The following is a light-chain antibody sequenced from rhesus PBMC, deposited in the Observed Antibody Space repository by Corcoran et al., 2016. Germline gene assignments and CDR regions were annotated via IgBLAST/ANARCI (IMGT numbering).Light chain of an antibody. CDR2: YTP. CDR1: HGISPW. J-gene: IGKJ2*01. CDR3: QQYDVLPYS. V-gene: IGKV1-19*01. Sequence: DIQMTQSPSSLSASVGDKVTITCHASHGISPWLAWYQQKPGKAPKPLMYYTPYLQSGVPSRFSGTGSGTDYILTISSLQPEDFATYYCQQYDVLPYSFGQGTKVEIK.